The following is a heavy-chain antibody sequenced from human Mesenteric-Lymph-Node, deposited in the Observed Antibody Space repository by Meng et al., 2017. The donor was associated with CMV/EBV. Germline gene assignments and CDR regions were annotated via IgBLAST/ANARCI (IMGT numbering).Heavy chain of an antibody. CDR1: GGSVSGGSYY. D-gene: IGHD7-27*01. Sequence: SETLSLTCTVSGGSVSGGSYYWSWIRQPPGKGLEWIGCVYNTGSSYHNPSLKTRVTISVDTSKNQFSLKLTSVTAADTAVYYCASPTGDSFDYWGQGTLVTVSS. CDR2: VYNTGSS. V-gene: IGHV4-61*01. J-gene: IGHJ4*02. CDR3: ASPTGDSFDY.